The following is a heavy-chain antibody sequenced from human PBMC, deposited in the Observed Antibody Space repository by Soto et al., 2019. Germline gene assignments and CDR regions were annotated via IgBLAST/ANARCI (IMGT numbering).Heavy chain of an antibody. D-gene: IGHD6-19*01. CDR1: GFSLSTSGLG. CDR3: AHRPSGWDLFDY. CDR2: IYWNDDK. Sequence: QLTLKESGPTLVRPTQTLTLTCTFSGFSLSTSGLGVGWIRQPPGKALEWLALIYWNDDKRYSPNLKARLAITKNTSQNQVVVTMTYMYPGDTPTYSSAHRPSGWDLFDYWGQGILVTFSS. J-gene: IGHJ4*02. V-gene: IGHV2-5*01.